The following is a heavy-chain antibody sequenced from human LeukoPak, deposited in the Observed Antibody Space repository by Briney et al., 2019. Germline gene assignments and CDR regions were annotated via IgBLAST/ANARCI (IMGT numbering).Heavy chain of an antibody. CDR3: ARGGAVAPKFNFDY. D-gene: IGHD6-19*01. Sequence: SXXXMNGGGQAPXKAXEWGXXISSSSSYIYYADSVKGRFTISRDNAKNSLYLQMNSLRAEDTAVYYCARGGAVAPKFNFDYWGQGTLVTVSS. CDR2: ISSSSSYI. V-gene: IGHV3-21*01. J-gene: IGHJ4*02. CDR1: SXXX.